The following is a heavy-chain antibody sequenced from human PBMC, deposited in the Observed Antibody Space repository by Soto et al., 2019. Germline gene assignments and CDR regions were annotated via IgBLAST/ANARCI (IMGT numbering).Heavy chain of an antibody. CDR2: INHSGST. J-gene: IGHJ5*02. D-gene: IGHD3-16*02. CDR1: GGSFSGYY. V-gene: IGHV4-34*01. CDR3: ARGYYDYVWGSYRPQGFDP. Sequence: SETLSLTCAVYGGSFSGYYWSWIRQPPGKGLEWIGEINHSGSTNYNPSLKSRVTISVDTSKNQFSLKLSSVTAADTAVYYCARGYYDYVWGSYRPQGFDPWGQGTLVTVSS.